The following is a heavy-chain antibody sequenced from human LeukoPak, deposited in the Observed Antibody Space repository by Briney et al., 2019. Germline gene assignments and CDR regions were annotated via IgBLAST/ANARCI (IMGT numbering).Heavy chain of an antibody. Sequence: ASVKVSCKASGDTFSDCYAHWVRQAPGQGLEWMGWINPNNGGTNYAQKFQGRVTMTRDTSISTAYMELSRLRFDDTAVYYCARSPDILTGEKFDYWGQGTLVTVSS. D-gene: IGHD3-9*01. CDR2: INPNNGGT. CDR3: ARSPDILTGEKFDY. V-gene: IGHV1-2*02. CDR1: GDTFSDCY. J-gene: IGHJ4*02.